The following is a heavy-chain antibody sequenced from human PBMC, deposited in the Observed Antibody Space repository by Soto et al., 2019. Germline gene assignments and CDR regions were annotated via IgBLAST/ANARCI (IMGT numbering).Heavy chain of an antibody. CDR3: ARGGGGNSLKDFDY. D-gene: IGHD2-21*02. V-gene: IGHV4-34*01. CDR1: GGSFSGYY. CDR2: INHSGST. Sequence: PSDTLSLTCAVYGGSFSGYYWSWIRQPPGKGLEWIGEINHSGSTNYNPSLKSRVTISVDTSKNQFSLKLSSVTAADTAVYYCARGGGGNSLKDFDYWGQGTLVTVSS. J-gene: IGHJ4*02.